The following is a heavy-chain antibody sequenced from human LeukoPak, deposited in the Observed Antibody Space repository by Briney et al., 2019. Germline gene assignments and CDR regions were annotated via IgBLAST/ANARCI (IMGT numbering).Heavy chain of an antibody. Sequence: PGGSLRLSCAASGFTVSSNYMSWLRQAPGKGLEWVSVIYSGGSTYYADSVKGRFTISRDNSKNTLYLQMNSLRAEDTAVYYCARAGGIAAAGFVDVWGKGTTVTVSS. J-gene: IGHJ6*04. CDR1: GFTVSSNY. V-gene: IGHV3-53*01. D-gene: IGHD6-25*01. CDR2: IYSGGST. CDR3: ARAGGIAAAGFVDV.